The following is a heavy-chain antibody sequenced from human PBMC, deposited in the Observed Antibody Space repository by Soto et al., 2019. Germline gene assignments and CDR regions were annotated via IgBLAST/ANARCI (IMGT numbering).Heavy chain of an antibody. J-gene: IGHJ4*02. D-gene: IGHD6-13*01. CDR2: INAGNGNT. Sequence: VKVSCKASGYTFTSDAMHWLRQAPGQRLEWMGWINAGNGNTKYSQKFQGRVTITRDTSASTAYMELSSLRSEDTAVYYCARERPIAAAGIDYWGQGTLVTVSS. CDR3: ARERPIAAAGIDY. V-gene: IGHV1-3*01. CDR1: GYTFTSDA.